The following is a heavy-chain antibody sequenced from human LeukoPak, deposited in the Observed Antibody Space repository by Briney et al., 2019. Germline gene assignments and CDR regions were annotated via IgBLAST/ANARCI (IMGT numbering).Heavy chain of an antibody. CDR1: GYTFTGYH. V-gene: IGHV1-2*02. CDR2: INPNSGGT. J-gene: IGHJ4*02. CDR3: AREDKDPSQWLVHYVHYFDY. Sequence: GASVKVSCKASGYTFTGYHIHWVRQAPGQGLEWMGWINPNSGGTDYAQKFQGRVTMTRDTSISTAYMELSRLRSDDTAVYYCAREDKDPSQWLVHYVHYFDYWGQGTLVTVSS. D-gene: IGHD6-19*01.